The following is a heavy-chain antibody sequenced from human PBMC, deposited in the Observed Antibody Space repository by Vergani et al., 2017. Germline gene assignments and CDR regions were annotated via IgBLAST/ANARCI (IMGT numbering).Heavy chain of an antibody. D-gene: IGHD1-1*01. CDR2: VNQDGREK. V-gene: IGHV3-7*01. CDR1: GFISSSYW. J-gene: IGHJ5*01. CDR3: ARWGNEKRLDS. Sequence: EGQLVESGGDWVQRGVSLRLSCAASGFISSSYWMSWVRQAPGKGLEWVAKVNQDGREKYYVDSVRGRFTISRDNAKNTLYLQMNSLRVEDTAVYYCARWGNEKRLDSWGQGTLVTVSS.